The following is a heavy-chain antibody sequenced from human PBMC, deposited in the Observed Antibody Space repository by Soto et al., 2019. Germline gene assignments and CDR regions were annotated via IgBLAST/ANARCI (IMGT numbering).Heavy chain of an antibody. V-gene: IGHV3-23*01. Sequence: EVQLLESGGGLVQPGGSTRLSCIASGFTFNNYGLSWVRQAPGKGLEWVASISGSGTGTNYADSVKGQFTISRDNSKNALSLQVECIRDEDTAVYYCARGAGTRKGLDVWGQGNTVTVSS. CDR2: ISGSGTGT. D-gene: IGHD6-13*01. J-gene: IGHJ6*02. CDR3: ARGAGTRKGLDV. CDR1: GFTFNNYG.